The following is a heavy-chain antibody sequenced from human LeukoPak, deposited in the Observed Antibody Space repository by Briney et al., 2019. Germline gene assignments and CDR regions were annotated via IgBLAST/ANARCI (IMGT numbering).Heavy chain of an antibody. CDR1: GGSFSGYY. CDR3: ARRVTTTGSPFDY. D-gene: IGHD3-10*01. CDR2: INHSGST. Sequence: SETLSLTCAVYGGSFSGYYWSWIRQPPGKGLEWIGEINHSGSTYYNPSLKSRVTISVDTSKNQFSLKLSSVTAADTAVYYCARRVTTTGSPFDYWGQGTLVTVSS. V-gene: IGHV4-34*01. J-gene: IGHJ4*02.